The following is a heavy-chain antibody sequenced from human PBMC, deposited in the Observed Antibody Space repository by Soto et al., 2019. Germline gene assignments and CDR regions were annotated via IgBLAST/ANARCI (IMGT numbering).Heavy chain of an antibody. D-gene: IGHD3-16*01. CDR1: GYTFIRYG. CDR2: ISPYNDYT. CDR3: ARGGYYDYSWGKWSHYGLDV. V-gene: IGHV1-18*01. J-gene: IGHJ6*02. Sequence: QVQLAQSANEVKKPGASVRVSCKAAGYTFIRYGIAWVRQAPGQGLEWMGWISPYNDYTVYAQKFQGRVSMTAETSTRTVYMNLRGLKSDDTAVYYCARGGYYDYSWGKWSHYGLDVWGQGTSVSVSS.